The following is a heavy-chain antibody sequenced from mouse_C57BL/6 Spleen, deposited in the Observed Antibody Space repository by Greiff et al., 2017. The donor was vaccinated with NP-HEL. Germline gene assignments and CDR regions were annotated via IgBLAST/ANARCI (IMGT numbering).Heavy chain of an antibody. J-gene: IGHJ3*01. V-gene: IGHV1-72*01. CDR2: IDPNSGGT. Sequence: QVQLKQPGAELVKPGASVKLSCKASGYTFTSYWMHWVKQRPGRGLEWIGRIDPNSGGTKYNEKFKSKATLTVDKPSSTAYMQLSSLTSEDSAVYYCARPFYYDPFAYWGQGTLVTVSA. D-gene: IGHD2-4*01. CDR3: ARPFYYDPFAY. CDR1: GYTFTSYW.